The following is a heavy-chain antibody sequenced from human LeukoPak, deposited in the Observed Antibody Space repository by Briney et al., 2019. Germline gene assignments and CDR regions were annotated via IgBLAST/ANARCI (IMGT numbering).Heavy chain of an antibody. D-gene: IGHD3-16*01. J-gene: IGHJ4*02. Sequence: SETLSLTCTVSGGSIGVYYWSWIRQPPGKGLEWIGYIYYSGSTNYNPSLKSRVTISVDTSKNQFSLKLSSVTAADTALYYCARQGEYTTSLGRKQFDYWGQGTLVTVSS. V-gene: IGHV4-59*08. CDR3: ARQGEYTTSLGRKQFDY. CDR2: IYYSGST. CDR1: GGSIGVYY.